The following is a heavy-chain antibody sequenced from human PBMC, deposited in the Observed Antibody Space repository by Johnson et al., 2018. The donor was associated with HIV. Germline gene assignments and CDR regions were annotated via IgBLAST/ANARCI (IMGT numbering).Heavy chain of an antibody. J-gene: IGHJ3*02. Sequence: VQLVESGGAWVQRGGSLKLSFAASGFTFSNYDIHWVRQATGKGLEWVSTMGTAGDTYYAGSVKGRFTVSRDNAKYSLYLQMNSLRAEDTALYYCTKDLVSWFGELPWAFDTFDMWGQGTMVTVSS. CDR1: GFTFSNYD. D-gene: IGHD3-10*01. CDR3: TKDLVSWFGELPWAFDTFDM. CDR2: MGTAGDT. V-gene: IGHV3-13*01.